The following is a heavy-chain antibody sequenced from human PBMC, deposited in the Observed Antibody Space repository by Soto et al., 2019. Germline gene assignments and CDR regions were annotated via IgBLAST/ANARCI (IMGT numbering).Heavy chain of an antibody. J-gene: IGHJ3*02. CDR2: IIPIFGTA. Sequence: QVQLVQSGAEVKKPGSSVKVSCKASGCTFSSYAISWVRQAPGQGREWMVGIIPIFGTANYAQKFQGRVTITADESTRNAYMELSRLRTADTAVYDSAGRYCSSTGCKADAFNIWGQGTMVTVSS. CDR1: GCTFSSYA. V-gene: IGHV1-69*01. CDR3: AGRYCSSTGCKADAFNI. D-gene: IGHD2-2*01.